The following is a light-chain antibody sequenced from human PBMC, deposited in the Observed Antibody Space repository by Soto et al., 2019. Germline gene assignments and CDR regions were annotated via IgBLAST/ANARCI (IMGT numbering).Light chain of an antibody. CDR2: YNN. V-gene: IGLV1-44*01. CDR3: AAWDDSLYGWV. CDR1: SSNIGSNT. Sequence: QSVLTQPPSASGTPGQGVTMSFSGSSSNIGSNTVNWYQQLPGTAPTLLIYYNNQRPSGVPDRFSGSKSGTSASLAISGLQSEDEAHYYCAAWDDSLYGWVFGGGTKVTVL. J-gene: IGLJ3*02.